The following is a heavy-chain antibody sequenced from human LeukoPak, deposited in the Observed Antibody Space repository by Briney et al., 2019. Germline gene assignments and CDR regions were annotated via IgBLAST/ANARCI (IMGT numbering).Heavy chain of an antibody. CDR1: GGTFSSYA. J-gene: IGHJ6*02. CDR2: IIPIFGTA. V-gene: IGHV1-69*13. D-gene: IGHD5-18*01. CDR3: ARDRRRSSYDHYYYGMDV. Sequence: GASVKVSCKASGGTFSSYAISWVRQAPGQGLEWMGGIIPIFGTANYAQKFQGRVTITADESTSTAYMELSSLRSEDTAVYYCARDRRRSSYDHYYYGMDVWGQGTTVTVSS.